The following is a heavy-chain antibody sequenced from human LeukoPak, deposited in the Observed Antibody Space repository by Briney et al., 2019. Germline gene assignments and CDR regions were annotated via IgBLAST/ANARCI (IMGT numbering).Heavy chain of an antibody. Sequence: PGGSLRLSCAASGFTFSSYGMHWVRQAPGKGLEWVAVIWYDGSNKYYADSVKGRLTISRDNSKNTLYLQMNSLRAEDTAVYYCAISSTVTTLFDYWGQGTLVTVSS. CDR1: GFTFSSYG. J-gene: IGHJ4*02. V-gene: IGHV3-33*01. CDR2: IWYDGSNK. D-gene: IGHD4-17*01. CDR3: AISSTVTTLFDY.